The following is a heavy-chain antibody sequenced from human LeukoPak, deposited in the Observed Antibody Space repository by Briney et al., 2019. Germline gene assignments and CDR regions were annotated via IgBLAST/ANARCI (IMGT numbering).Heavy chain of an antibody. CDR1: GFTFDDYG. J-gene: IGHJ6*03. V-gene: IGHV3-9*03. CDR3: AKGGYSNSPGYMDV. Sequence: PGGSLRLSCAASGFTFDDYGMHWVRQAPGKGLEWVSGISWNNDSRAYADSVKGRFTISRDNVKNSLYLQMNSLRAEDMALYYCAKGGYSNSPGYMDVWGKGTTVTVSS. D-gene: IGHD6-13*01. CDR2: ISWNNDSR.